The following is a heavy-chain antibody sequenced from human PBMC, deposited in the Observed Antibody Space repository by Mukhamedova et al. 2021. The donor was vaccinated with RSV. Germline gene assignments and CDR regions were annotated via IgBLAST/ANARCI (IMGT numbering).Heavy chain of an antibody. CDR2: ISSSSSTI. D-gene: IGHD3-16*02. V-gene: IGHV3-48*04. CDR3: ARDYRLGFDY. J-gene: IGHJ4*02. Sequence: GLEWVSYISSSSSTIYYADSVKGRFTISRDNAKNSLYLQMNSLRAEDTAVYYCARDYRLGFDYLGQGTLVTVSS.